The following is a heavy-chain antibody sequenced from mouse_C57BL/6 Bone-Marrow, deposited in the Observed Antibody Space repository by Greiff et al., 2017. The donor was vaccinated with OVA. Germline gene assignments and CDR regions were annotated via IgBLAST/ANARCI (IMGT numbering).Heavy chain of an antibody. D-gene: IGHD2-1*01. CDR3: AREDIGNYVPFAY. CDR1: GYSFTGYF. J-gene: IGHJ3*01. CDR2: INPYNGDT. Sequence: VQLQQSGPELVKPGDSVKISCKASGYSFTGYFMNWVMQSHGKSLEWIGRINPYNGDTFYNQKFKGKATLTVDKSSSTAHMELRSLTSEDSAVDYGAREDIGNYVPFAYWGQGTLVTVSA. V-gene: IGHV1-20*01.